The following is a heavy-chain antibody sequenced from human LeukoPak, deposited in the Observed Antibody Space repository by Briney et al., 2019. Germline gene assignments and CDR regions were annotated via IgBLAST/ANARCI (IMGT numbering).Heavy chain of an antibody. CDR2: IRYDGSNK. CDR1: GFTFSSYG. CDR3: AKTWAYYYDSSGYRPIVY. J-gene: IGHJ4*02. V-gene: IGHV3-30*02. Sequence: GGSLRLSCAASGFTFSSYGMHWVRQAPGKGLEWVAFIRYDGSNKYYADSVKGRFTISSDNSKNTLYLQMNSLRAEDTAVYYCAKTWAYYYDSSGYRPIVYWGQGTLVTVSS. D-gene: IGHD3-22*01.